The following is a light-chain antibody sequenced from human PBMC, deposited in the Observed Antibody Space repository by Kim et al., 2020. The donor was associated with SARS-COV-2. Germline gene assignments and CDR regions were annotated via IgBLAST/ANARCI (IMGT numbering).Light chain of an antibody. CDR3: QQSYITPFT. CDR1: QSISSH. J-gene: IGKJ3*01. CDR2: AAS. Sequence: DIQMTQAPSSLSASVGDRVTITCRTTQSISSHLNWYQQKPGRAPKLLISAASTLQGGVPSRFSGSGSETVFTLTISSLQPEDFATYFCQQSYITPFTFGPGTKVDIK. V-gene: IGKV1-39*01.